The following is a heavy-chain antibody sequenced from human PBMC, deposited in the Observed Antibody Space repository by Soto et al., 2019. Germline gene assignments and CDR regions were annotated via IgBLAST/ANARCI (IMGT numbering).Heavy chain of an antibody. CDR1: GGTFSSYA. Sequence: QVQLVQSGAEVKKPGSSVKVSCKASGGTFSSYAISWVRQAPGQGLEWMGGIIPIFGTASYAQKFQGRVTITADESTSTAYMELSSLRSEDTAVYYCARDVVVVAATPGWFDPWGQGTLVTVSS. CDR2: IIPIFGTA. CDR3: ARDVVVVAATPGWFDP. V-gene: IGHV1-69*01. D-gene: IGHD2-15*01. J-gene: IGHJ5*02.